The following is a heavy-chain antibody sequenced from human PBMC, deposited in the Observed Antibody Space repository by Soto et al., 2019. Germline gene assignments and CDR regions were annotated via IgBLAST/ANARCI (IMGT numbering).Heavy chain of an antibody. CDR3: SSGSGRTQDNYDVLYCMDV. CDR1: GGTFSSYA. CDR2: IIPIFGTA. D-gene: IGHD4-4*01. Sequence: QVQLVQSGAEVKKPGSSVKVSCKASGGTFSSYAISWVRQAPGQGLEWMGGIIPIFGTANYAQKLQGRFTITADESMSTDYIELSSLRAEDTAVYYCSSGSGRTQDNYDVLYCMDVWGQGSTVTVSS. J-gene: IGHJ6*02. V-gene: IGHV1-69*01.